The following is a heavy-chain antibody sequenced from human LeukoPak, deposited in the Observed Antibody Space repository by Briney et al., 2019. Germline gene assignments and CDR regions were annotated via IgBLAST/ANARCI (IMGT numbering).Heavy chain of an antibody. CDR3: ARNRGYSGYGMDV. D-gene: IGHD5-12*01. V-gene: IGHV2-70*11. J-gene: IGHJ6*02. CDR2: IDWDDDK. CDR1: GFSLSRSGMC. Sequence: SGPALVKPTQTLTLTCTFSGFSLSRSGMCVSWIRQPQEKALEWLARIDWDDDKHYTTSLKTRLTISKDTTKNQVVLTMTSMDPVDTATYYCARNRGYSGYGMDVWGQGTTVTVSS.